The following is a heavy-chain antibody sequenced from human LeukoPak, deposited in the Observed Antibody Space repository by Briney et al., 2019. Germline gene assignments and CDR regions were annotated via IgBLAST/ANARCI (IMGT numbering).Heavy chain of an antibody. CDR3: ARDSPDYDYVWGSYRPSRYDY. CDR2: ISAYNGNT. V-gene: IGHV1-18*01. CDR1: GYTFTSYG. D-gene: IGHD3-16*02. Sequence: GASVKVSCKASGYTFTSYGISWVRQAPGQGLEWMGWISAYNGNTNYAQKLQGRVTMTTDTSTSTAYMELRSLRSDDTAVYYCARDSPDYDYVWGSYRPSRYDYWGQGTLVTVSS. J-gene: IGHJ4*02.